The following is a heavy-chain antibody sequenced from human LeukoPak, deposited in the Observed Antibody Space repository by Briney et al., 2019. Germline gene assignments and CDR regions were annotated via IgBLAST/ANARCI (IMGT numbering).Heavy chain of an antibody. CDR2: IKQDGSEK. D-gene: IGHD3-10*01. CDR1: GFTFSAYW. Sequence: GGSLRLSCAASGFTFSAYWMSWVRQAPEKGLEWVANIKQDGSEKYYVDSVEGRFTISRDNAENSLYLQMNSLRAEDTAVYSWARKGNYGPFDCWGQGTLVPV. J-gene: IGHJ4*02. V-gene: IGHV3-7*01. CDR3: ARKGNYGPFDC.